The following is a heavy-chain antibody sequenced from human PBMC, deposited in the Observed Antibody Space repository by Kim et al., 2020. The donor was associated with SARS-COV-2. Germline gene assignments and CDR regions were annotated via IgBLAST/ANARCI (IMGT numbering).Heavy chain of an antibody. D-gene: IGHD3-10*01. CDR3: ARLLGGYNNPFYGMDV. Sequence: GGSLRLSCAASGFTFSSFGMNWVRQPPGKGLEWVSSITTTGGYIFYADSVKGRFTISRDNAKDSLSLQMNSLRAEDTAVYYCARLLGGYNNPFYGMDVWGRGATVTVSS. CDR1: GFTFSSFG. J-gene: IGHJ6*02. CDR2: ITTTGGYI. V-gene: IGHV3-21*01.